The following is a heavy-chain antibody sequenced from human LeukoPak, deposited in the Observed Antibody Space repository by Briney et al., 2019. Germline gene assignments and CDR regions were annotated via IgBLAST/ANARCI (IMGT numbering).Heavy chain of an antibody. Sequence: PGGSLRLSCAASGFTFSSYWMTWARQAPGKGQEWVANIKHNGDELNYVDSVEDRFTISRDNAKNSLYLHMTDLRAEDTAVYYCARELRTFDSWGQGTLVTVSS. D-gene: IGHD3-16*01. CDR2: IKHNGDEL. CDR3: ARELRTFDS. J-gene: IGHJ4*02. CDR1: GFTFSSYW. V-gene: IGHV3-7*01.